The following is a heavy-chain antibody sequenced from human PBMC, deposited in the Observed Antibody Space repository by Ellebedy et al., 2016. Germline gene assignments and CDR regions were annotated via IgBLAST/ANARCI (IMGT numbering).Heavy chain of an antibody. D-gene: IGHD2-15*01. Sequence: GESLKISCAASGLTFSDYAMHWVRQAPGKGLEWVAVISYDGSNKYYADSVKGRFTISRDNSKNTLYLQMNSLRDDDTAVYYCARDRTAASWGQGTLVTVSS. CDR1: GLTFSDYA. CDR3: ARDRTAAS. V-gene: IGHV3-30-3*01. CDR2: ISYDGSNK. J-gene: IGHJ5*02.